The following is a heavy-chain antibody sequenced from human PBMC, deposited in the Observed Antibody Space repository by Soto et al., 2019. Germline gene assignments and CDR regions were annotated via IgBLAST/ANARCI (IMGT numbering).Heavy chain of an antibody. J-gene: IGHJ4*02. Sequence: PGGSLRLSCAASGFTFSSYSMNWVRQAPGKGLEWVSSISSSSSYIYYADSVKGRFTISRDNAKNSLYLQMNSLRAEDTAVYYCAKTYFAPVSIAVAGTNYFDYWGQGTLVTVSS. CDR1: GFTFSSYS. V-gene: IGHV3-21*04. CDR2: ISSSSSYI. CDR3: AKTYFAPVSIAVAGTNYFDY. D-gene: IGHD6-19*01.